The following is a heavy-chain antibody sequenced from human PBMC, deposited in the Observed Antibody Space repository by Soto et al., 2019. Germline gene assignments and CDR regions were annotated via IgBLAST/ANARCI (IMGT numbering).Heavy chain of an antibody. CDR1: GFTFGRHW. CDR2: IKEDGSEI. Sequence: EVQVVESGGGLVQPGGSLRLSCAGSGFTFGRHWMTWVRQAPGKGLEWVANIKEDGSEIYYVDSVKCRFTISRDNAKNSVYLQMKSLRAEDTALYYCAIDTYGDNGRVLDYWGQGTLVTVSS. V-gene: IGHV3-7*01. D-gene: IGHD4-17*01. CDR3: AIDTYGDNGRVLDY. J-gene: IGHJ4*02.